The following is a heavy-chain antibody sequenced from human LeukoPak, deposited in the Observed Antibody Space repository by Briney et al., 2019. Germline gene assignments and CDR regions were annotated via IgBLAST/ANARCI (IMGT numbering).Heavy chain of an antibody. D-gene: IGHD2-21*01. CDR3: VKDIVADPAYRSWLGYGYFDL. Sequence: GGSLRLSCSASGFTFRRYAMHSVRQAPGKGLEYVSAISSNGGSTYYADSVKGRFTISRDNSKNTLYLQMSSLRAEDTAVYYCVKDIVADPAYRSWLGYGYFDLWGRGTLVTVSS. V-gene: IGHV3-64D*06. CDR1: GFTFRRYA. J-gene: IGHJ2*01. CDR2: ISSNGGST.